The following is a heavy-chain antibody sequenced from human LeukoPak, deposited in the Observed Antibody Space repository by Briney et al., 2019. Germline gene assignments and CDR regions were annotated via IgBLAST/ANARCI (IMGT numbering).Heavy chain of an antibody. D-gene: IGHD6-19*01. J-gene: IGHJ4*02. Sequence: GGSLRLSCAASGFTFSSYSMNWVRQAPGKGLEWVSSISSSSSYIYYADSVKGRFTISRDNSKNTLYLQMNSLRAEDTAVYYCARGAYSSGSYYFDHWGQGTLVTVSS. V-gene: IGHV3-21*01. CDR3: ARGAYSSGSYYFDH. CDR2: ISSSSSYI. CDR1: GFTFSSYS.